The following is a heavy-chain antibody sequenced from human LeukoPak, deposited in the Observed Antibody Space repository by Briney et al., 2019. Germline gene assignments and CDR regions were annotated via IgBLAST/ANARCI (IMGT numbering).Heavy chain of an antibody. V-gene: IGHV3-74*01. D-gene: IGHD3-10*01. CDR2: INSDGSST. Sequence: GGSLRLSCAASGFTFSSYWMHWGRQAPGKGLGWVSRINSDGSSTSYADSVKGRFTISRDNAKNTLYVQMNSLRAEDTAVYYCARDKESREFLDYWGQGSLVTVSS. J-gene: IGHJ4*02. CDR3: ARDKESREFLDY. CDR1: GFTFSSYW.